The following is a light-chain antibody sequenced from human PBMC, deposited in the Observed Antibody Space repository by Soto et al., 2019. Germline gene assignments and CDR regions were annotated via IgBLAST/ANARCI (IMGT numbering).Light chain of an antibody. CDR1: DNGSKP. Sequence: SYELTRPPSVSVAPGQTARITCGGSDNGSKPVHWYQQKPGQAPVLVVFDNSDRASGIPERLSGSNSGNTATLTISRVEAGDEADYYCQVWDSSSDRLVVFGGGTKVTVL. CDR3: QVWDSSSDRLVV. J-gene: IGLJ2*01. CDR2: DNS. V-gene: IGLV3-21*02.